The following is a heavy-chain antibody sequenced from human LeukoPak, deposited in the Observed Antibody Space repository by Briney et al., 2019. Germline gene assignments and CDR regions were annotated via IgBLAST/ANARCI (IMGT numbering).Heavy chain of an antibody. CDR1: GGSISVYY. CDR2: IYYSGGT. CDR3: ARDSYGYSSGWSHWFDP. Sequence: PSETLSLTCTVSGGSISVYYWSWIRQPPGKGVEWIGYIYYSGGTNYNPSLKSRVTISVDTSKNQFSLKLSALPAADTAVYYCARDSYGYSSGWSHWFDPWGQGTLVTVSS. V-gene: IGHV4-59*01. J-gene: IGHJ5*02. D-gene: IGHD6-19*01.